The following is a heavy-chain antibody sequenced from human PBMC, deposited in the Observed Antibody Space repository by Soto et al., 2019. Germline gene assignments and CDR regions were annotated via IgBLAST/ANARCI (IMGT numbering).Heavy chain of an antibody. V-gene: IGHV5-51*01. CDR2: IYPGDSDT. CDR3: ARHVGSGWYYYYYSVMDV. Sequence: GESLKISCKGSGYSLTSYWIGWVRQMPGKGLEWMGIIYPGDSDTRYSPSFQGQVTISADKSISTAYLQWSSLKASDTAMYYCARHVGSGWYYYYYSVMDVCAKGTLVTVSS. CDR1: GYSLTSYW. J-gene: IGHJ6*04. D-gene: IGHD6-19*01.